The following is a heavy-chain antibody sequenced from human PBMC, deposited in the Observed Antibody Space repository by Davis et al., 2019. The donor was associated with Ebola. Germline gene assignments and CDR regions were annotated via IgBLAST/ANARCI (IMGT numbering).Heavy chain of an antibody. J-gene: IGHJ4*02. CDR1: GFTFSSYTMH. CDR2: NYYSGST. D-gene: IGHD2-21*01. CDR3: ARHGGGSGNDY. Sequence: ESLKISCAASGFTFSSYTMHWVRQPPGKGLEWIGSNYYSGSTYYNPSLKSRVTVSVDTSKNQFSLKLRSVTAAETAVYYCARHGGGSGNDYWGQGTLVTVSS. V-gene: IGHV4-39*01.